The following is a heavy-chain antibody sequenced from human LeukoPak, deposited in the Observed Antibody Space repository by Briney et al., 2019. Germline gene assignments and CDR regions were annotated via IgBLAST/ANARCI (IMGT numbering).Heavy chain of an antibody. CDR3: ATDVPTAIPQIDY. J-gene: IGHJ4*02. Sequence: GGSLRLSCAASGCIFSNAWMSWGRQAPGQGLEWVARIKSKGNGGTTEYAPSVRGRFIISRDDSENTMFLQMDSLKNEDTAVYYCATDVPTAIPQIDYWGQGTLVTVSS. V-gene: IGHV3-15*01. CDR1: GCIFSNAW. CDR2: IKSKGNGGTT. D-gene: IGHD2-2*02.